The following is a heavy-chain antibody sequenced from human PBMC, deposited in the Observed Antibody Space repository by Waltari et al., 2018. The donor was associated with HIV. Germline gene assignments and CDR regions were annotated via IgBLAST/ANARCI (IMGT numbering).Heavy chain of an antibody. CDR3: ARDSWGPDY. Sequence: EVKLVESGGGIVQPGGSLRLSCVASGFTFRHYGMHWVRQVPGKGLVWVSRILSDGTSTHYANSVKGRFTSSRDNARNTLYLQMNSLRAEDTAVYYCARDSWGPDYWGQGNLVTVSS. CDR2: ILSDGTST. CDR1: GFTFRHYG. D-gene: IGHD6-13*01. V-gene: IGHV3-74*01. J-gene: IGHJ4*02.